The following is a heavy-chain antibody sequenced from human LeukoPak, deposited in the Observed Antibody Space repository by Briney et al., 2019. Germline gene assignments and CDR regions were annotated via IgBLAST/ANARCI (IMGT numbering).Heavy chain of an antibody. J-gene: IGHJ4*02. CDR3: ARDGNPYYDILTGYDYFDY. D-gene: IGHD3-9*01. Sequence: PGGSLRLSCAASGFTFSDYYMSWIRQAPGKGLEWVSYISSSGSTIYYADSVKGRFTISRDNAKNSLYLQMNSLRAEDTAVYYCARDGNPYYDILTGYDYFDYWGQGTLVTVSS. CDR2: ISSSGSTI. CDR1: GFTFSDYY. V-gene: IGHV3-11*04.